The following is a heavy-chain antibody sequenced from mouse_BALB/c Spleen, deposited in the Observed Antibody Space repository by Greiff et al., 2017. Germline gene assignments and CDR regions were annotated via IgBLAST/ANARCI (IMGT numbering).Heavy chain of an antibody. J-gene: IGHJ4*01. CDR1: GFAFSSYD. CDR2: ISSGGGST. D-gene: IGHD2-3*01. Sequence: EVHLVESGGGLVKPGGSLKLSCAASGFAFSSYDMSWVRQTPEKRLEWVAYISSGGGSTYYPDTVKGRFTISRDNAKNTLYLQMSSLKSEDTAMYYCARHAIYDGYDAMDYWGQGTSVTVSS. CDR3: ARHAIYDGYDAMDY. V-gene: IGHV5-12-1*01.